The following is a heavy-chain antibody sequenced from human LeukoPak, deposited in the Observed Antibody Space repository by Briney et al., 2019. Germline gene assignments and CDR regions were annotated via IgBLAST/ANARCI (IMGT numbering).Heavy chain of an antibody. CDR2: MNSDGSYR. V-gene: IGHV3-74*01. J-gene: IGHJ6*02. D-gene: IGHD6-6*01. CDR1: GFTFSNYW. Sequence: GGSLRLSCAASGFTFSNYWMHWVRRAPGKGLVWVSRMNSDGSYRTYADSVKGRFTISRDNAKSTLYLQMNSLRAEDTAVYYCARRQEQLAHHGMDVWGQGTTVSVSS. CDR3: ARRQEQLAHHGMDV.